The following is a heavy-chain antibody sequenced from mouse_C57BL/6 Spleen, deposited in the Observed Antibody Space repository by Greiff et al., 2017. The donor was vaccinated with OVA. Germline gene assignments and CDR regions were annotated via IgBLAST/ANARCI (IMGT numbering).Heavy chain of an antibody. CDR1: GYSITSGYY. CDR2: ISYDGSN. CDR3: ARERGNWDGEAY. Sequence: EVKLMESGPGLVKPSQSLSLTCSVTGYSITSGYYWNWIRQFPGNKLEWMGYISYDGSNNYNPSLKNRISITRDTSKNQFFLKLNSVTTEDTATYYCARERGNWDGEAYWGQGTLVTVSA. D-gene: IGHD4-1*02. J-gene: IGHJ3*01. V-gene: IGHV3-6*01.